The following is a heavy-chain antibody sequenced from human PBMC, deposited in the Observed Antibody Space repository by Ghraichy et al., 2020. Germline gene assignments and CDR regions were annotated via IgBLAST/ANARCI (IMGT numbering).Heavy chain of an antibody. D-gene: IGHD5-18*01. J-gene: IGHJ6*02. CDR2: IWYDGSNK. V-gene: IGHV3-33*08. CDR1: GFTFSSYG. CDR3: ARDMRLMHSYGPYYYGMDV. Sequence: GGSLRLSCAASGFTFSSYGMHWVRQAPGKGLEWVAVIWYDGSNKYYADSVKGRFTISRDNSKNTLYLQMNSLRAEDTAVYYCARDMRLMHSYGPYYYGMDVWGQGTTVTVSS.